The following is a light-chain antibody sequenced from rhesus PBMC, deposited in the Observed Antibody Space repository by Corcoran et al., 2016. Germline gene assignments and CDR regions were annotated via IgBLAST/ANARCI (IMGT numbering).Light chain of an antibody. CDR2: AAS. J-gene: IGKJ1*01. CDR3: QQHNSNPRT. V-gene: IGKV1-33*02. Sequence: DIQMTQSPSSLSASVGDRVTITCQASQGISNWLAWYQQKQGKAPKLLIYAASSLQSGVPSRVSDSGSWTEFTLTISSLQPEEFATYYCQQHNSNPRTFGQGTKVEIK. CDR1: QGISNW.